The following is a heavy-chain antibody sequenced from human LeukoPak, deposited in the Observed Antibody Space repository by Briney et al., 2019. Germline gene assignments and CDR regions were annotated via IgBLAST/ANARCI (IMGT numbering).Heavy chain of an antibody. CDR3: ARRTGGSGSYSAFDI. D-gene: IGHD1-26*01. Sequence: PGKSLKRSCKGSGYSFTSYWIGWVRQMPGKGLEWMGIIYPGDSDTRYSPSFQGQVTISADKSISTAYLQWSSLKASDTAMYYCARRTGGSGSYSAFDIWGQGTMVTVSS. J-gene: IGHJ3*02. CDR1: GYSFTSYW. V-gene: IGHV5-51*01. CDR2: IYPGDSDT.